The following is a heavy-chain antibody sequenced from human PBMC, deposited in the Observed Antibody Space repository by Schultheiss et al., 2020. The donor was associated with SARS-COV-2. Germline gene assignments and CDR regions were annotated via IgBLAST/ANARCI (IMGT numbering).Heavy chain of an antibody. Sequence: SETLSLTCAVYGGSFSGYYWSWIRQHPGKGLEWIGYIYYSGSTYYNPSLKSRVTISVDTSKNQFSLKLSSVTAADTAVYYCARGVDKNWGQGTLVTVS. CDR2: IYYSGST. J-gene: IGHJ4*02. CDR3: ARGVDKN. D-gene: IGHD5-12*01. V-gene: IGHV4-34*01. CDR1: GGSFSGYY.